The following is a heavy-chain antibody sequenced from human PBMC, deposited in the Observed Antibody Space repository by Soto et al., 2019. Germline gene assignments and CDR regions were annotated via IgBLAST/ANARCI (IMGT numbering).Heavy chain of an antibody. CDR2: INHSGST. V-gene: IGHV4-34*01. D-gene: IGHD6-13*01. Sequence: SETLSLTCAVYGGSFSGYYWSWIRQPPGKGLEWIGEINHSGSTNYNPSLKSRVTISVDTSKNQSSLKLSSVTAADTAVYYCARWGIAAAGTYYYYGMDVWGQGTTVT. CDR3: ARWGIAAAGTYYYYGMDV. CDR1: GGSFSGYY. J-gene: IGHJ6*02.